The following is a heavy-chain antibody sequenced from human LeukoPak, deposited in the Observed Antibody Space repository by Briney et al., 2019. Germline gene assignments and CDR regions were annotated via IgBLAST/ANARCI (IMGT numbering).Heavy chain of an antibody. CDR3: AATYYYGSGSPKTFDC. D-gene: IGHD3-10*01. CDR2: FDPEDGET. J-gene: IGHJ4*02. CDR1: GYTLTELS. V-gene: IGHV1-24*01. Sequence: ASVKVSCKVSGYTLTELSMHWVRQAPGKGLEWMGGFDPEDGETIYAQKFQGRVTMTEDTSTDTAYMELSSLRSEDTAVYYCAATYYYGSGSPKTFDCWGQGTLVTVSS.